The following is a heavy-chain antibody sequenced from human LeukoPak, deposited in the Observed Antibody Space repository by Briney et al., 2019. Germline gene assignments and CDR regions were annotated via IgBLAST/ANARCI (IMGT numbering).Heavy chain of an antibody. Sequence: SETLSLTCSVSGGSISTNRYYWGWIRQPPGKGLEWIGHIYYSGSSYYNPSLESRVTVSVDTSKNQFSLKVSSVTGADTAVYYRVRLQSKQLWFPGVGSFELWGQGTLVTVAS. CDR1: GGSISTNRYY. D-gene: IGHD3-10*01. CDR3: VRLQSKQLWFPGVGSFEL. V-gene: IGHV4-39*01. J-gene: IGHJ4*02. CDR2: IYYSGSS.